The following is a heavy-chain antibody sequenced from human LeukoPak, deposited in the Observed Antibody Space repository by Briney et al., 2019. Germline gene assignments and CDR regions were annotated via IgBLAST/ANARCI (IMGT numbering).Heavy chain of an antibody. V-gene: IGHV4-31*03. D-gene: IGHD4-17*01. Sequence: PSETLSLTCTVSGGSISSGGYWSWIRQHPGKGLEWIGYIYYSGSTYYNPSLKSRVTISVDTSMSQFSLKPSSVTAADTAVYYCARNHYGDYENWFDPWGQGTLVTVSS. CDR3: ARNHYGDYENWFDP. J-gene: IGHJ5*02. CDR1: GGSISSGGY. CDR2: IYYSGST.